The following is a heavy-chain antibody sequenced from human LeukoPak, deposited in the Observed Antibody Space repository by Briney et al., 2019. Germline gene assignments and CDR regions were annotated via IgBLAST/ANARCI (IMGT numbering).Heavy chain of an antibody. V-gene: IGHV1-69*05. CDR1: GGTFSSYS. Sequence: SVKVSCKASGGTFSSYSISWVRQAPGQGLEWMGEILPIFGTANYAQKFQRRVTITTDESTSTAYMELSSLRSEDTAVYNCARAAAGSNYYYYYRDVWGKGTTVTVSS. J-gene: IGHJ6*03. CDR3: ARAAAGSNYYYYYRDV. CDR2: ILPIFGTA. D-gene: IGHD6-13*01.